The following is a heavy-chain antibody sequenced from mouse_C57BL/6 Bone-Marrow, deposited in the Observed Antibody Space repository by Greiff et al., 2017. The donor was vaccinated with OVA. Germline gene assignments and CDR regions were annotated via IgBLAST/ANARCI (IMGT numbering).Heavy chain of an antibody. J-gene: IGHJ2*01. CDR1: GYAFTNYL. D-gene: IGHD2-1*01. V-gene: IGHV1-54*01. Sequence: VQLQQSGAELVRPGTSVKVSCKASGYAFTNYLIEWVKQRPGQGLEWIGNINPSNGGTNYNEKFKSKATLTVDKSSSTAYMQLSSLTSEDSAVYYCARTGNCRYYFDYWGQGTTLTVSS. CDR2: INPSNGGT. CDR3: ARTGNCRYYFDY.